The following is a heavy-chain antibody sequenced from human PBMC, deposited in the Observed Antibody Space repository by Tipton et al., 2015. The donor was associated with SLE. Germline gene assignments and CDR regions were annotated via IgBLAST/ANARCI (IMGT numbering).Heavy chain of an antibody. CDR2: IYYSGST. V-gene: IGHV4-59*08. Sequence: TLSLTCTVSGGSISSYYWSWIRQPPGKGLEWIGYIYYSGSTYYNPSLKSRVTISVDTSKNQFSLKLSSVTAADTAVYYCARAKSGTTYYYYYYGMDVWGQGTTVTVSS. J-gene: IGHJ6*02. D-gene: IGHD1-7*01. CDR1: GGSISSYY. CDR3: ARAKSGTTYYYYYYGMDV.